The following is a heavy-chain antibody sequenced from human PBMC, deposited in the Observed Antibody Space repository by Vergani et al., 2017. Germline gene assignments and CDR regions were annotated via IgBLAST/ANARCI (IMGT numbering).Heavy chain of an antibody. CDR2: ISGSGGST. V-gene: IGHV3-23*01. J-gene: IGHJ4*02. Sequence: EVQLLESGGGLVQPGGSLRLSCAASGFTFSSYAMSWVRQAPGKGLEWVSAISGSGGSTYYADSVKGRFTISRDNSKNTLYLQMNSLRAEDTAVYYCAKLWVGCSGGSCYPDYWGQGTLVTVSS. D-gene: IGHD2-15*01. CDR3: AKLWVGCSGGSCYPDY. CDR1: GFTFSSYA.